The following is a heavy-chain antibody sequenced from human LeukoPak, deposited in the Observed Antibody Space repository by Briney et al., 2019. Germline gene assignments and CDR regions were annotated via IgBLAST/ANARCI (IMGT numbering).Heavy chain of an antibody. Sequence: AGGSLRLSCAASGFTFSSYAMTWVRQAPGKGLEWVSAISGSGGSTYYADSVKGRFTISRDNSKNTLYLQMNSLRAEDTAVYYCAKDVRGVLTRYFDYWGQGTLVTVSS. J-gene: IGHJ4*02. D-gene: IGHD3-10*02. CDR1: GFTFSSYA. CDR2: ISGSGGST. CDR3: AKDVRGVLTRYFDY. V-gene: IGHV3-23*01.